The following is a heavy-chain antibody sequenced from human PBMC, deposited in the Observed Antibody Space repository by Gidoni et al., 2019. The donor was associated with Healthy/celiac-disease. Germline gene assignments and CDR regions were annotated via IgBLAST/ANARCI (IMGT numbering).Heavy chain of an antibody. J-gene: IGHJ6*02. D-gene: IGHD3-3*01. CDR1: GYTFTSSG. Sequence: QVQLVQSGAEVKKPGASVKVSCKASGYTFTSSGISWVRQAPGQGHEWMGWISAYNGNTNYAQKLQGRVTMTTDTSTSTAYMELRSLRSDDTAVYYCARGAPLTIFGVVKYYYGMDVWGQGTTVTVSS. V-gene: IGHV1-18*04. CDR2: ISAYNGNT. CDR3: ARGAPLTIFGVVKYYYGMDV.